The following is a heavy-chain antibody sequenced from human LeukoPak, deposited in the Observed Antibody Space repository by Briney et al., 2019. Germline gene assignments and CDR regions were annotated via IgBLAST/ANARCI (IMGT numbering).Heavy chain of an antibody. D-gene: IGHD3-10*01. CDR3: ARPSSLDGSARYYIDY. V-gene: IGHV3-66*01. Sequence: PGGSLRLSCEVSGFTVSNDYLNWVRQAPGKGLEWVSVTHSDGTTYYADSVKGRFTISRDNSKNTLYLQMNSLRDEDTAVYYCARPSSLDGSARYYIDYWGQGTLVTVSS. CDR2: THSDGTT. J-gene: IGHJ4*02. CDR1: GFTVSNDY.